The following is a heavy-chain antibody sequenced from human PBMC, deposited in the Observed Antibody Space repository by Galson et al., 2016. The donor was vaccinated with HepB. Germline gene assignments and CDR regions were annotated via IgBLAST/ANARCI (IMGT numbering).Heavy chain of an antibody. D-gene: IGHD4-23*01. V-gene: IGHV3-30-3*01. Sequence: SLRLSCAASGFTFSSYAMHWVRQAPGKGLEWVAGISNDGNNEKYADSVKGRFTASRDNSQNTLLLQMNSLRPEDTAVYFCARDGGITPSRFDQWGQGTKVTVSS. J-gene: IGHJ4*02. CDR2: ISNDGNNE. CDR1: GFTFSSYA. CDR3: ARDGGITPSRFDQ.